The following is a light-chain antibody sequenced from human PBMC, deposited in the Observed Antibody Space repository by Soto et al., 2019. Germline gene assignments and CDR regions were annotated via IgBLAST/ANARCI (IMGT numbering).Light chain of an antibody. CDR3: QQSYSTPTIT. Sequence: IQLTQSPSSLSASVGDRVTITCRASQDIAIYLAWYQQKPGEAPKLLIYAASTLYGGVPSRFSGSGSGTDFALTITSLQAEDFATYYCQQSYSTPTITFGQGTRLEIK. CDR1: QDIAIY. CDR2: AAS. V-gene: IGKV1-9*01. J-gene: IGKJ5*01.